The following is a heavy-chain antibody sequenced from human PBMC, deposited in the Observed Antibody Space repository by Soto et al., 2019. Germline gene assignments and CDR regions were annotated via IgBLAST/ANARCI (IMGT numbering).Heavy chain of an antibody. D-gene: IGHD6-13*01. Sequence: EVQLVESGGGLVQPGGSLRLSCAASGFTFSSYEMNWVRQAPGKGLEWVSYISSSGSTIYYADSVKGRFTISRDNAKNSRYLQMKSLRAEDTAVYYCAREATWQQLVGAFDIWGQGTMVTVSS. CDR2: ISSSGSTI. J-gene: IGHJ3*02. CDR3: AREATWQQLVGAFDI. CDR1: GFTFSSYE. V-gene: IGHV3-48*03.